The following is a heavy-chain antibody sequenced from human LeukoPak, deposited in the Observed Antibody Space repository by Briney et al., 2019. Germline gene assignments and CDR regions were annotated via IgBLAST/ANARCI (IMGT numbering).Heavy chain of an antibody. CDR3: ARMTTVVTWGYYYYYYYMDA. J-gene: IGHJ6*03. CDR1: GGSFSGYY. CDR2: INHSGST. Sequence: SETLSLTCAVYGGSFSGYYWSWIRQPPGKGLEWIGEINHSGSTNYNPSLKSRVTISVDTSKNQFSLKLSSVTAADTAVYYCARMTTVVTWGYYYYYYYMDAWGKGTTVTVSS. D-gene: IGHD4-23*01. V-gene: IGHV4-34*01.